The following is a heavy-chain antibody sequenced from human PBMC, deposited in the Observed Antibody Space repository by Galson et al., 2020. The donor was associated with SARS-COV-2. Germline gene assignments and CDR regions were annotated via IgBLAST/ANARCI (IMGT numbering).Heavy chain of an antibody. CDR3: TIPVDTSMARCWGD. CDR1: GFAFSDYS. Sequence: TGGSLRLSCVASGFAFSDYSMHWVRQAPGKGLEWVATISYDGSKRYYADSVKGRFTVSRDNSKSTLYLQVNSLRTEDTAVYYCTIPVDTSMARCWGDWGQGALVTVSS. CDR2: ISYDGSKR. V-gene: IGHV3-30*04. J-gene: IGHJ4*02. D-gene: IGHD5-18*01.